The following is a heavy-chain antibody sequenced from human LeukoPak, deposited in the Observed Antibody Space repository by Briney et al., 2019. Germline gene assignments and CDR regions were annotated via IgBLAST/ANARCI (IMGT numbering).Heavy chain of an antibody. CDR1: GFTFSSYY. Sequence: PGGSLRLFCAASGFTFSSYYIHWVRQAPGKGLEWVSRINGDGSSTRYADSVKGRFTISRDNAKNTVYLQMNSLRVEDTAVYSCARGLYCSGINCYNGMDVWGKGTTVTVSS. J-gene: IGHJ6*04. CDR3: ARGLYCSGINCYNGMDV. D-gene: IGHD2-15*01. V-gene: IGHV3-74*01. CDR2: INGDGSST.